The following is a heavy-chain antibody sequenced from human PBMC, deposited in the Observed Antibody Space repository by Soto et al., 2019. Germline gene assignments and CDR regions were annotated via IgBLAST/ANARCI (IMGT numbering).Heavy chain of an antibody. D-gene: IGHD2-15*01. CDR2: IYPGDATT. V-gene: IGHV5-51*01. Sequence: PGESLKISCKGFGYSFSFYWIGWVRHMPGKGLEWMGIIYPGDATTICSPSFQGRLTISVDMSISTAYLQWSSLKASDTAMYYCARHGKTMKKLIDHWGQGTLVTVSS. J-gene: IGHJ4*02. CDR3: ARHGKTMKKLIDH. CDR1: GYSFSFYW.